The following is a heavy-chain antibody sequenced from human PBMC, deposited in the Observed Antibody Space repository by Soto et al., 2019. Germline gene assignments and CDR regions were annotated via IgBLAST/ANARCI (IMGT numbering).Heavy chain of an antibody. V-gene: IGHV1-69*01. CDR2: TIPIFGTA. D-gene: IGHD3-22*01. Sequence: QVQLVQSGAEVKRPGSSVRVSCKASGGTFSSYALSWVRQAPGGGLDWMGGTIPIFGTANYAQKFQGRLTITADESTTTAYMELSSLRSDDTAVYYCVSKDGDSSDYWGQGTLVTVSS. CDR1: GGTFSSYA. J-gene: IGHJ4*02. CDR3: VSKDGDSSDY.